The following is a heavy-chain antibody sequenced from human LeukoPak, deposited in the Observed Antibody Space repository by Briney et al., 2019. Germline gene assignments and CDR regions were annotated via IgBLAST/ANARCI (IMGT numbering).Heavy chain of an antibody. V-gene: IGHV1-69*04. Sequence: SVKVSCKASGGSFSSYAISWGRQAPGQGLEWMGRIIPILVIANYAQKFQGRVTITADKSTSTAYMELSSLRSEDTAVYYCARDPGIAAAGTDGTNFDYWGQGTLVTVSS. D-gene: IGHD6-13*01. CDR1: GGSFSSYA. J-gene: IGHJ4*02. CDR3: ARDPGIAAAGTDGTNFDY. CDR2: IIPILVIA.